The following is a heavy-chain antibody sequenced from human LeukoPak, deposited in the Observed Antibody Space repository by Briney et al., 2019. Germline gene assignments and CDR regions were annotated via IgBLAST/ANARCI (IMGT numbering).Heavy chain of an antibody. CDR3: TRPSFDP. Sequence: GGSLRLSCAASGFTFSGSAMHWVRQASGKGLEWVGRIRSKANSYATAYAASVKGRFTTSRDDSKNTTYLQMNSLETEDTAMYFCTRPSFDPWGQGTLVTVSS. CDR2: IRSKANSYAT. CDR1: GFTFSGSA. V-gene: IGHV3-73*01. J-gene: IGHJ5*02.